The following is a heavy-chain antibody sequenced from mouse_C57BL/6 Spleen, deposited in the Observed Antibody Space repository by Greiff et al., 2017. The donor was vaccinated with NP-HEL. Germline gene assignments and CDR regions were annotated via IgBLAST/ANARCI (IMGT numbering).Heavy chain of an antibody. J-gene: IGHJ3*01. Sequence: EVKLEESGPGLVKPSQSLSLTCSVTGYSITSGYYWNWIRQFPGNKLEWMGYISYDGSNNYNPSLKNRISITRDTSKNQFFLKLNSVTTEDTATYYCARRASWFAYWGQGTLVTVSA. D-gene: IGHD3-3*01. V-gene: IGHV3-6*01. CDR1: GYSITSGYY. CDR2: ISYDGSN. CDR3: ARRASWFAY.